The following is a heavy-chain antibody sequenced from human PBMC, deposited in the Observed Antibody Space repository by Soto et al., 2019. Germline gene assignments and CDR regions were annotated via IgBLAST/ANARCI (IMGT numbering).Heavy chain of an antibody. Sequence: GGSLRLSGAASVFTVSSYEMNWVRQAPGKGLEWVSYISSSGSTIYYADSVKGRFTISRDNAKNSLYLQMNSLRAEDTAVYYCARDPLRYYYDSSGYPTFDYWGQGTLVTVSS. CDR1: VFTVSSYE. CDR3: ARDPLRYYYDSSGYPTFDY. D-gene: IGHD3-22*01. CDR2: ISSSGSTI. V-gene: IGHV3-48*03. J-gene: IGHJ4*02.